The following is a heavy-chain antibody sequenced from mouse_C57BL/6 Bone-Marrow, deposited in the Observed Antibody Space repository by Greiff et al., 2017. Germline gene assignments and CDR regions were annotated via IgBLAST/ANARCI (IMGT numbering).Heavy chain of an antibody. V-gene: IGHV1-63*01. CDR1: GYTFTNYW. Sequence: QVQLQQSGAELVRPGTSVKMSCKASGYTFTNYWIGWAKQRPGHGLEWIGDIYPGGGYANYNEKFKGKATLTADKSSGTAYMQFSSLTSEDSAIYYCARGRVYYDYWYCDVWGTGTTVTVAS. CDR3: ARGRVYYDYWYCDV. J-gene: IGHJ1*03. CDR2: IYPGGGYA. D-gene: IGHD2-4*01.